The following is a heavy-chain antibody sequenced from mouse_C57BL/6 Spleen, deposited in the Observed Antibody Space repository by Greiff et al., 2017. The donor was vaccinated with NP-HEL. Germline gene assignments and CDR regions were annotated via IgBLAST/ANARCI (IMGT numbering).Heavy chain of an antibody. CDR2: IHPNSGST. Sequence: VQLQQSGAELVKPGASVKLSCKASGYTFTSYWMHWVKQRPGQGLEWIGMIHPNSGSTNYNEKFKSKATLTVDKSSSTAYMQLSSLTSEDSAVYYCARRSDYSWFAYWGQGTLVTVSA. CDR3: ARRSDYSWFAY. V-gene: IGHV1-64*01. CDR1: GYTFTSYW. J-gene: IGHJ3*01. D-gene: IGHD1-1*02.